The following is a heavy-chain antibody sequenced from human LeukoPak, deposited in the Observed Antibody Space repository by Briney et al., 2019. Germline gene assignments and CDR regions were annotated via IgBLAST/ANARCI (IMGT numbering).Heavy chain of an antibody. CDR3: AREARYGGYYYYYYMDV. J-gene: IGHJ6*03. D-gene: IGHD3-16*02. CDR1: GGTFSSYA. V-gene: IGHV1-69*05. CDR2: IIPIFGTA. Sequence: SVKVSCKASGGTFSSYAISWVRQAPGQGLEWMGRIIPIFGTANYAQKFQGRVTITTDESTSTAYMELSSLRSEDTAVYYCAREARYGGYYYYYYMDVRGKGTTVTVSS.